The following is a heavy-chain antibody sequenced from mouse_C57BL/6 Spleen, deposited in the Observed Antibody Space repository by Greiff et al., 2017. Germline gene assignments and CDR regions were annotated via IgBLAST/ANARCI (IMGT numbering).Heavy chain of an antibody. Sequence: EVKVVESGGGLVKPGGSLKLSCAASGFTFSDYGMHWVRQAPEKGLEWVAYISSGSSTIYYADTVKGRFTISRDNAKNTLFLQMTSLRSEDTAMYYCASRNWDVRYFDVWGTGTTVTVSS. J-gene: IGHJ1*03. V-gene: IGHV5-17*01. CDR1: GFTFSDYG. D-gene: IGHD4-1*02. CDR2: ISSGSSTI. CDR3: ASRNWDVRYFDV.